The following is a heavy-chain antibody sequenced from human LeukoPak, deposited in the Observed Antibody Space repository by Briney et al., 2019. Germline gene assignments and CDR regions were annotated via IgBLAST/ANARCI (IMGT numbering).Heavy chain of an antibody. CDR3: ARYSFPAWRSFDY. CDR1: GGSISSGDYY. CDR2: IYYSGST. D-gene: IGHD2-15*01. V-gene: IGHV4-30-4*08. J-gene: IGHJ4*02. Sequence: KSSETLSLTCTVSGGSISSGDYYWSWIRQPPGKGLEWIGYIYYSGSTYFSPSLKSRATTSVDTSKNQSSLKLTSVTAADTAVYYCARYSFPAWRSFDYWGQGTLVTVSP.